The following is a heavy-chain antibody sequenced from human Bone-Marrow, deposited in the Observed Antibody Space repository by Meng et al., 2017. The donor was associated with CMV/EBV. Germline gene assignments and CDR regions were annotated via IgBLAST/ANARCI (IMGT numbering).Heavy chain of an antibody. D-gene: IGHD3-10*01. CDR1: GYTFTGYY. Sequence: ASVKVSCKASGYTFTGYYMHWVRQAPGQGLEWMGWINPNSGGTNYAQKFQGRVTMTRDTSISTAYMELSRLRSDDTAVYYCARDKYGSGSYYNRIYNYYYGMDVWGQGTTVTVSS. CDR3: ARDKYGSGSYYNRIYNYYYGMDV. J-gene: IGHJ6*02. CDR2: INPNSGGT. V-gene: IGHV1-2*02.